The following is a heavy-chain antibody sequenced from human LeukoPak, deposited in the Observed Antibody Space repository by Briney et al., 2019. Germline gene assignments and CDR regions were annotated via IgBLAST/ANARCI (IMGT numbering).Heavy chain of an antibody. CDR3: ARVRDIAVVPAAMGAFDV. J-gene: IGHJ3*01. Sequence: GGSLRLSCAASGFIFSSYTMNWVRQAPGKGLEWVSSISSGSSHIYYADSVKGRFTVSRDNAKNSLYLQMNSLRAEDTAVYYCARVRDIAVVPAAMGAFDVWGQGTVVTVSS. D-gene: IGHD2-2*01. CDR1: GFIFSSYT. CDR2: ISSGSSHI. V-gene: IGHV3-21*01.